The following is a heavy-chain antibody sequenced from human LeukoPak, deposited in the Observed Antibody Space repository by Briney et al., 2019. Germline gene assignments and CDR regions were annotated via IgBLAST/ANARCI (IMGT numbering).Heavy chain of an antibody. CDR3: AKDTDNWFDP. Sequence: GGSLRLSCAASRFTFSSYGMHRVRQAPGKGLEWVAVISYDGSNKYYADSVKGRFTISRDNSKNTLYLQMNSLRAEDTAVYYCAKDTDNWFDPWGQGTLVTVSS. V-gene: IGHV3-30*18. J-gene: IGHJ5*02. CDR1: RFTFSSYG. CDR2: ISYDGSNK.